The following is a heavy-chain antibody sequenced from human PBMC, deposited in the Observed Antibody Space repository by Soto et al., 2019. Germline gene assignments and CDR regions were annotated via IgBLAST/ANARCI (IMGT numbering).Heavy chain of an antibody. Sequence: PSETLSLTCTVSGGSISSYYWSWIRQPPGKGLEWIGYIYYSGSTNYNPSLKSRVTISVDTSKNQFSLKLSSVTAADTAVYYCARAQTGYRSGFFDYWGQGTLVTVSS. CDR3: ARAQTGYRSGFFDY. CDR2: IYYSGST. D-gene: IGHD6-19*01. V-gene: IGHV4-59*01. J-gene: IGHJ4*02. CDR1: GGSISSYY.